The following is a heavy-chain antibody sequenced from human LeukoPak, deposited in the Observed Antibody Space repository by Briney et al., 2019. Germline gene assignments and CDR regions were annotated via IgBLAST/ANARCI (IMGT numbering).Heavy chain of an antibody. J-gene: IGHJ3*02. CDR1: GYSFTSYW. CDR3: ARHYSTSSGDVFDM. V-gene: IGHV5-51*01. D-gene: IGHD6-6*01. CDR2: IYPGDSDT. Sequence: GESLKISFKGSGYSFTSYWIGLVRQMPGKGLEWMVIIYPGDSDTRYSPSFQGQVTISADKSVTTAYLQWSILKASDTAMYYCARHYSTSSGDVFDMWGQGTLVTVSS.